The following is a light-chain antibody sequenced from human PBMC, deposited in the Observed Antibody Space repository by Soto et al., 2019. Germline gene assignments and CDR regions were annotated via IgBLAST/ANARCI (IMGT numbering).Light chain of an antibody. CDR2: DIT. Sequence: QSALTLPASVSGSPGQSITISCTGTSSDVGYYNYVSWYQQRPGKAPKLMIYDITTRPSGVSYRFSGSKSGNTASLTISGLQAEDEADYYCTSYTSSNTYVFGTGTKVTVL. CDR1: SSDVGYYNY. V-gene: IGLV2-14*01. CDR3: TSYTSSNTYV. J-gene: IGLJ1*01.